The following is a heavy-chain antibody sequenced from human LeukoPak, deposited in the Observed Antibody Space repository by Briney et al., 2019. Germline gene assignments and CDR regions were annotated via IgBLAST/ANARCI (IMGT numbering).Heavy chain of an antibody. CDR1: GYTFTSYY. J-gene: IGHJ4*02. Sequence: ASVKVSCKASGYTFTSYYMHWVRQAPGQGLEWMGIINPSGGSTSYAQKFQGRVTMTSDTSTSTLYMELSSLRSEDTAVYYCAREYGDWSGVDYWGQGTLVTVSS. CDR3: AREYGDWSGVDY. V-gene: IGHV1-46*01. D-gene: IGHD4-17*01. CDR2: INPSGGST.